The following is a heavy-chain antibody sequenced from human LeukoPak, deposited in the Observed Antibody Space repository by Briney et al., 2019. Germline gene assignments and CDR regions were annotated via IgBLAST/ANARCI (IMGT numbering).Heavy chain of an antibody. CDR3: ARDRADYDVFTGSYYFYGMDV. CDR2: VHFRGNT. CDR1: SGSISSSSYY. Sequence: KPSETLSLTCIVSSGSISSSSYYWGWVRQPPGKGLEWIGSVHFRGNTFYNPSLKSRVTISVDASKNQFSLKLSSVTAADTAVYYCARDRADYDVFTGSYYFYGMDVWGQGTTVTVSS. V-gene: IGHV4-39*07. J-gene: IGHJ6*02. D-gene: IGHD3-9*01.